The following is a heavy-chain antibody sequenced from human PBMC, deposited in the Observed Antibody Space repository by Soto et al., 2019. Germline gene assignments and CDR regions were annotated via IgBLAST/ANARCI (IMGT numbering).Heavy chain of an antibody. CDR2: IFYSGGT. V-gene: IGHV4-59*01. J-gene: IGHJ4*02. D-gene: IGHD6-13*01. CDR3: ATKYSSSWYSLPDSFDY. CDR1: GGSISSYY. Sequence: SETLSLTCNVSGGSISSYYWSWIRQPPGKGLEWIGYIFYSGGTNYNPSLKSRVTISVDTSKNQFSLKLSSVTAADTAVYYCATKYSSSWYSLPDSFDYWGQGTLVTVSS.